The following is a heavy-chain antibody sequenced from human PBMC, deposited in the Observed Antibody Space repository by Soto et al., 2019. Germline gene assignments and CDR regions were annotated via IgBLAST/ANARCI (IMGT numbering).Heavy chain of an antibody. D-gene: IGHD6-6*01. CDR1: GYTFSSHW. V-gene: IGHV3-74*01. CDR2: INPDGSFT. J-gene: IGHJ3*02. CDR3: ARPRSMSSSGFDI. Sequence: EVQLVESGGGLVQPGGSLRLSCVASGYTFSSHWIHWVRQAPGQGLVGVSRINPDGSFTSYADSVKGRFTISRDNAKNTLYSGMNSLRAEDTAVYYCARPRSMSSSGFDIWGQGTMVTVSS.